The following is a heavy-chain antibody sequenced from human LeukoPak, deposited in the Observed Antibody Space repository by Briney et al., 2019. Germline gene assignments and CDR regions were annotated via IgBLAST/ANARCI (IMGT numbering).Heavy chain of an antibody. V-gene: IGHV4-34*01. D-gene: IGHD6-19*01. CDR3: ARGPTTKDSSGWYRRGFYYYYYMDV. CDR2: INHSGST. CDR1: GGSFSGYY. Sequence: SETLSLTCAVHGGSFSGYYWSWIRQPPGKGLEWIGEINHSGSTNYNPSLKSRVTISVDTSKNQFSLKLSSVTAADTAVYYCARGPTTKDSSGWYRRGFYYYYYMDVWGKGTTVTVSS. J-gene: IGHJ6*03.